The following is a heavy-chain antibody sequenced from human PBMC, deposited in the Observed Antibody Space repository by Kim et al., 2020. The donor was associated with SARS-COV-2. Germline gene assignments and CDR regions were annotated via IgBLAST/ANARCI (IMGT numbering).Heavy chain of an antibody. V-gene: IGHV1-24*01. CDR3: ATNSLPNCSSTSCYNYWFDP. CDR2: FDPEDGET. CDR1: GYTLTELS. D-gene: IGHD2-2*02. J-gene: IGHJ5*02. Sequence: ASVKVSCKVSGYTLTELSMHWVRQAPGKGLEWMGGFDPEDGETIYAQKFQGRVTMTEDTSTDTAYMELSSLRSEDTAVYYCATNSLPNCSSTSCYNYWFDPWGQGTLVTVSS.